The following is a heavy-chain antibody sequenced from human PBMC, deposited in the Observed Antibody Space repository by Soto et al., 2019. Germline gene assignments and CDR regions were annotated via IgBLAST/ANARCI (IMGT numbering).Heavy chain of an antibody. J-gene: IGHJ4*02. Sequence: VQLLESGGGLIQPGGSLRLSCAASGFTFSYGIHWLRQAPGKGLEWVAYISYDSSNKFYGDSVKGRFTISRDNSKNTQFLQMNSPRAEDTAVYYCAKLVIGYCSGNTCDDYWGQGTLVAVS. CDR3: AKLVIGYCSGNTCDDY. CDR2: ISYDSSNK. V-gene: IGHV3-30*18. CDR1: GFTFSYG. D-gene: IGHD2-15*01.